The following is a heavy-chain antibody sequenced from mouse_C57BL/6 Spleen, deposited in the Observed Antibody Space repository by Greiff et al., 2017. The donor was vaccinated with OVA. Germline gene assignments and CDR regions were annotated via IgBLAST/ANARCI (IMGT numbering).Heavy chain of an antibody. D-gene: IGHD2-4*01. CDR2: INPSTGGT. Sequence: DVKLQESGPELVKPGASVKISCKASGYSFTGYYMNWVKQSPEKSLEWIGEINPSTGGTTYNQKFKAKATLTVDKSSSTAYMQLKSLTSEDSAVYYCARSSYDYDWFAYWGQGTLVTVSA. V-gene: IGHV1-42*01. J-gene: IGHJ3*01. CDR3: ARSSYDYDWFAY. CDR1: GYSFTGYY.